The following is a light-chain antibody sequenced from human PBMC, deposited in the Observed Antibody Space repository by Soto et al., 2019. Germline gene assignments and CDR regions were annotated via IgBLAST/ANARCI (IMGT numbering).Light chain of an antibody. Sequence: DIQMTQPPSSLSASVVDRVNISCLASQGISSYLAWYQPKPGKAPKLLIYAASTLQSGVPSRFSGSGSGTEFTLTISDLQPDDFATYYCQQYQSDTWTFGQGTKGDI. CDR2: AAS. CDR3: QQYQSDTWT. J-gene: IGKJ1*01. CDR1: QGISSY. V-gene: IGKV1-9*01.